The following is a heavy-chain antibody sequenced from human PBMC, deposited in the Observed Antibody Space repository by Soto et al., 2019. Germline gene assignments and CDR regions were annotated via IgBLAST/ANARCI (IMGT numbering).Heavy chain of an antibody. CDR3: ARSLRQYYYYYYMDV. V-gene: IGHV4-59*01. Sequence: QVQLQESGPGLVKPSETLSLTCTVSGGSISSYYWSWIRQPPGKGLEWIGYIYYSGSTNYHPSLKSRVTISVDTSKNQFSLKLSSVTAADTAVYYCARSLRQYYYYYYMDVWGKGTTVTVSS. D-gene: IGHD3-16*02. J-gene: IGHJ6*03. CDR1: GGSISSYY. CDR2: IYYSGST.